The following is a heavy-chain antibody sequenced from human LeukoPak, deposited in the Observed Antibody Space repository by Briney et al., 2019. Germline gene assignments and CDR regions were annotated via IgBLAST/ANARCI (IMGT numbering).Heavy chain of an antibody. D-gene: IGHD1-26*01. Sequence: ASVKVSCKASGYTLTGYYMHWVRQAPGQGLEWMGVINLSAGTTNYAQKFQGRVTMTRDMSTSTVYMELSSQTSEDTAVYYCAREMGVGSTMGYFYYWGQGTLVTVSS. CDR1: GYTLTGYY. J-gene: IGHJ4*02. CDR3: AREMGVGSTMGYFYY. CDR2: INLSAGTT. V-gene: IGHV1-46*01.